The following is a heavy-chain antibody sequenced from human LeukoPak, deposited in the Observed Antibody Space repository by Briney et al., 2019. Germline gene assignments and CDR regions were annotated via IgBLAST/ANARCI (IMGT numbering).Heavy chain of an antibody. CDR3: ATLGYNYGPLRY. CDR2: IHYSGST. J-gene: IGHJ4*02. Sequence: SETLSLTCIVSGGSISSKHWSWIRQPPGKGLEWIGFIHYSGSTNYHPCLKSRLTISVDTSKNQFSLKLSSVTAADTDVYYSATLGYNYGPLRYWGQGTLVTVSS. V-gene: IGHV4-59*12. D-gene: IGHD5-18*01. CDR1: GGSISSKH.